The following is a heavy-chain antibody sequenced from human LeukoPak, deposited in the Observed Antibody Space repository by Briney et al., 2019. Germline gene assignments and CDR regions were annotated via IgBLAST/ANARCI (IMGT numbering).Heavy chain of an antibody. V-gene: IGHV4-39*07. CDR3: ARAHSWLRFLYYYMDV. CDR2: IYYSGNT. CDR1: GDSISQNDYY. D-gene: IGHD5-12*01. Sequence: PWETLSLTCSVSGDSISQNDYYWGWIRQPPGKGLEWVGTIYYSGNTYYNPSLKSRVTISVDTSKTQFSLRLNSVTAADTAVYYCARAHSWLRFLYYYMDVWGKGTTVTVSS. J-gene: IGHJ6*03.